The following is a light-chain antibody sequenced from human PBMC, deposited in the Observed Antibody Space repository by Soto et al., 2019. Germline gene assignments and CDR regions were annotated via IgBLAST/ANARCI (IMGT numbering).Light chain of an antibody. CDR1: QIISSW. Sequence: DIQMTQSPSTLSASVGDRVTITCRASQIISSWLAWYQQKPGKAPKLLIYDASSLESGVPSRFSGSGSGTEFTLTINSLQPDDFATYFCQQYKTSLYSFGQGTKVDIK. V-gene: IGKV1-5*01. CDR2: DAS. CDR3: QQYKTSLYS. J-gene: IGKJ2*01.